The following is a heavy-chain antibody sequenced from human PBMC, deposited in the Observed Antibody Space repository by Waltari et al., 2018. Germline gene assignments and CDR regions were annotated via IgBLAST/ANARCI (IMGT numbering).Heavy chain of an antibody. J-gene: IGHJ3*02. CDR2: ISYSGST. D-gene: IGHD4-17*01. V-gene: IGHV4-39*01. CDR3: ARQVTVTTVDAFDI. Sequence: QLQLQESGPGLVKPSETLSLTCTVSGGSISSSSYYWGWIRQPPGKGLEWSGSISYSGSTYYNPSLKSRVTISVDTSKNQFSLKLSSVTAADTAVYYCARQVTVTTVDAFDIWGQGTMVTVSS. CDR1: GGSISSSSYY.